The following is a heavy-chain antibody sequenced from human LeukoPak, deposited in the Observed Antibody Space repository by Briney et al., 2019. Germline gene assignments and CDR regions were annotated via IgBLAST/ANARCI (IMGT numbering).Heavy chain of an antibody. J-gene: IGHJ5*02. Sequence: ASVKVSCKASGYTFTTYDLIWVRQAPGQGLEWMGWISTYNAKTKYAQNLQGRVAMTTDTTTSTVYMELRSLTSDDTAVYYCARDTGSNFFDPWGQGTLVTVAS. CDR1: GYTFTTYD. CDR3: ARDTGSNFFDP. CDR2: ISTYNAKT. D-gene: IGHD1-26*01. V-gene: IGHV1-18*01.